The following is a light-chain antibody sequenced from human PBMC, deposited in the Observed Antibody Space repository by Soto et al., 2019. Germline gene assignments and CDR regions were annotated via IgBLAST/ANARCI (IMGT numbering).Light chain of an antibody. CDR1: QSVNSSY. J-gene: IGKJ1*01. V-gene: IGKV3-20*01. CDR2: GAS. Sequence: ETVLTESPGTLSLSPRERATLSCRASQSVNSSYLAWYQQKPGQAPRLLIYGASSRAAGIPDRFSRSGSGTDFTLTISRLEPEDFAVYYCQQYGSSPWTCGQGTKMESK. CDR3: QQYGSSPWT.